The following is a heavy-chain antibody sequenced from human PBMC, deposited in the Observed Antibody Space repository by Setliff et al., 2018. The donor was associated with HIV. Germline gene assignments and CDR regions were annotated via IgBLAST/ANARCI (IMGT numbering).Heavy chain of an antibody. CDR3: HLEVPLMMGTTPPL. V-gene: IGHV4-34*01. D-gene: IGHD2-15*01. CDR1: DDSIKTHY. J-gene: IGHJ4*02. Sequence: SETLSLTCDVSDDSIKTHYWNWIRQPPGKGLEWIGESNHSGNTTYNPSLKSRVTISVDTTKNQFSLKLNTVTAADTAVYYCHLEVPLMMGTTPPLWGQGTLVTVSS. CDR2: SNHSGNT.